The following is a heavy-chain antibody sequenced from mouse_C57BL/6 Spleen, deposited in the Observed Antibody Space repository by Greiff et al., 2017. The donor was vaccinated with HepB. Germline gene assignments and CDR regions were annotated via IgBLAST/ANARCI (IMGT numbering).Heavy chain of an antibody. D-gene: IGHD2-4*01. CDR1: GYTFTDYY. CDR2: INPYNGGT. J-gene: IGHJ1*03. Sequence: EVQLQQSGPVLVKPGASVKMSCKASGYTFTDYYMNWVKQSHGKSLEWIGVINPYNGGTSYNQKFKGKATLTVDKSSSTAYMELNSLTSEDSAVYYCARDDYDWYFDVWGTGTTVTVSS. CDR3: ARDDYDWYFDV. V-gene: IGHV1-19*01.